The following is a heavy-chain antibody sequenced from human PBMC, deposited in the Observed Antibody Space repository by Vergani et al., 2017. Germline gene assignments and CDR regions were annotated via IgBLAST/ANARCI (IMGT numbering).Heavy chain of an antibody. D-gene: IGHD4-11*01. J-gene: IGHJ5*02. Sequence: QVQLVQSGAEVKKPGSSVKVSCKASGGTFSSYAISWVRQAPGQGLEWMGGIIPIFGTANYAQKFQGRVTITADESTSTAYMELSSLRSEDTDVYYCARDGKVEDYSNFNWFDPWVKGTMVTVSS. CDR3: ARDGKVEDYSNFNWFDP. V-gene: IGHV1-69*01. CDR2: IIPIFGTA. CDR1: GGTFSSYA.